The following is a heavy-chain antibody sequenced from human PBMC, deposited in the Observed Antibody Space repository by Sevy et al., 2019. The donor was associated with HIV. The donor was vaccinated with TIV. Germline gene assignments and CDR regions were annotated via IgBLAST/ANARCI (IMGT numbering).Heavy chain of an antibody. CDR1: GGTFSSYA. V-gene: IGHV1-69*13. CDR2: IIPIFGTA. J-gene: IGHJ3*02. D-gene: IGHD3-16*01. Sequence: ASVKVSCKASGGTFSSYAISWVRQAPGQGLEWMGGIIPIFGTANYAQKFQGRVTITADESTSTAYMELSSLRSEDTAVYYCARVGGFTYVGGSPDTPNNQADAFDIWGQGTMVTVSS. CDR3: ARVGGFTYVGGSPDTPNNQADAFDI.